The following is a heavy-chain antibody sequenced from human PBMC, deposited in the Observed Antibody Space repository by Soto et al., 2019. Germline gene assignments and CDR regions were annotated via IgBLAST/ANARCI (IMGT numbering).Heavy chain of an antibody. D-gene: IGHD1-1*01. Sequence: QSQTLSLTCTVSGGSISSSSYYWGWIRQPPGKGLEWIGSIYYSGSTYYNPSLKSRVTISVDTSKNQFSLKLSSVTAADTAVYYCARERTAAFDIWGQGTMVTVSS. CDR3: ARERTAAFDI. CDR2: IYYSGST. J-gene: IGHJ3*02. V-gene: IGHV4-39*07. CDR1: GGSISSSSYY.